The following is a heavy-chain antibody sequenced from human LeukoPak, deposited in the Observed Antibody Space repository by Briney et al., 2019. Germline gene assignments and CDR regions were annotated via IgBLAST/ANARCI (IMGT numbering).Heavy chain of an antibody. Sequence: GESLKISCKGSGYSFTSYWIGWVRQMPGKGLEWMGIIYPGDSDTRYSPSFQGQVTISADKSISTAYLQWSSLKASDTAMYYCARLGNIAAAGTRGWFDPWGQGTLVTVSS. CDR2: IYPGDSDT. J-gene: IGHJ5*02. CDR3: ARLGNIAAAGTRGWFDP. D-gene: IGHD6-13*01. V-gene: IGHV5-51*01. CDR1: GYSFTSYW.